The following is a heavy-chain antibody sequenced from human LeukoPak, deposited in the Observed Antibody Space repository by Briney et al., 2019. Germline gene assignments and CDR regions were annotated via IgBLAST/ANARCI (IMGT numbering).Heavy chain of an antibody. CDR1: GGSIGRYY. V-gene: IGHV4-59*01. CDR3: ARAHDYVWGSYRLPDY. Sequence: PPETLSLTCTVSGGSIGRYYWTWIRQPPGKGLEWIGYIYYTGSTNYNPSLKGRVTMSVDTSNNQFSLKLSSVTAADTAVYYCARAHDYVWGSYRLPDYWGQGTLVTVSS. J-gene: IGHJ4*02. CDR2: IYYTGST. D-gene: IGHD3-16*02.